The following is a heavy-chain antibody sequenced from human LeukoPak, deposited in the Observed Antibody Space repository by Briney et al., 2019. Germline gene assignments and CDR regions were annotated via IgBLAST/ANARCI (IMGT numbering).Heavy chain of an antibody. Sequence: PSQTLSLTCAVSGGSISSGGYSWSWIRQPPGKGLEWIGYIYHSGSTYYNPSLKSRVTISVDRSKNQFSLKLSSVTAADTAVYYCARQGRYNWNYVGAFDIWGQGTMVTVSS. CDR3: ARQGRYNWNYVGAFDI. CDR1: GGSISSGGYS. D-gene: IGHD1-7*01. CDR2: IYHSGST. V-gene: IGHV4-30-2*01. J-gene: IGHJ3*02.